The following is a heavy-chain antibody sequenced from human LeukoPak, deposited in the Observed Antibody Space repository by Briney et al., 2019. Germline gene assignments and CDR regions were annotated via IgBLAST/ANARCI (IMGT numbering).Heavy chain of an antibody. Sequence: SETLSLTCTVSGGSISSYYWSWIRQPPGKGLEWIGYIYYSGSTNYNPSLKSRVTISVDTSKNQFSLKLSSVTAADTAVYYCARVRYYYDSSGYSIPLFDYWGQGTLVTVSS. J-gene: IGHJ4*02. CDR2: IYYSGST. CDR3: ARVRYYYDSSGYSIPLFDY. V-gene: IGHV4-59*08. CDR1: GGSISSYY. D-gene: IGHD3-22*01.